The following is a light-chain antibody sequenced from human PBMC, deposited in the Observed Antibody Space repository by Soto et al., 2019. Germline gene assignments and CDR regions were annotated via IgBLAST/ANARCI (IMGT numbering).Light chain of an antibody. J-gene: IGKJ4*01. V-gene: IGKV1-9*01. CDR1: QGIRDF. CDR2: AAS. CDR3: QQFKVYPLT. Sequence: DIQLTQSPSFLSASVGDRVTISCRASQGIRDFLAWYQQKPGKAPKLLIYAASTLQAGVPTRFNGFASGTEFTLTINNLQPADSATYYCQQFKVYPLTFGGGTKVEIK.